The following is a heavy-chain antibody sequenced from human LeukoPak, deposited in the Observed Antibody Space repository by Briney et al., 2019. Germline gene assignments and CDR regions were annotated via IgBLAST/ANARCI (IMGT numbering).Heavy chain of an antibody. CDR1: NGSITSRRYF. J-gene: IGHJ4*02. Sequence: SETLSLTCSLSNGSITSRRYFWGWIRQPPGKGLEWIGSIDYSGSTYYNPSLKSRVTVSVDTSKNHFSLDLSSVTASHTAVYYCARDRSSSWYQDFDYGGKGNLVTVSS. CDR2: IDYSGST. D-gene: IGHD6-13*01. CDR3: ARDRSSSWYQDFDY. V-gene: IGHV4-39*07.